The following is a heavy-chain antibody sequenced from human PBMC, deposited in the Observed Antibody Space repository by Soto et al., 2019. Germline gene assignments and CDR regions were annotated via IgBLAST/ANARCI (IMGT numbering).Heavy chain of an antibody. J-gene: IGHJ4*02. Sequence: EVQLVESGGGLIQPGGSLRLSCAASGFTVSSNYMSWVRQAPGKGLECVSVIYSGGSTHYADSVKGRFTISSDNSKNPLYLQMTSLRAEDTAVYYCASLAPMVRGLDYWGQGTLVTVSS. D-gene: IGHD3-10*01. CDR2: IYSGGST. V-gene: IGHV3-53*01. CDR3: ASLAPMVRGLDY. CDR1: GFTVSSNY.